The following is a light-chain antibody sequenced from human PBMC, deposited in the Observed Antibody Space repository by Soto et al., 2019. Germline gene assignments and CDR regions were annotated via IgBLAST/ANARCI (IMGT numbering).Light chain of an antibody. CDR3: QTWGTGIHYV. CDR1: SGHSSYA. V-gene: IGLV4-69*01. CDR2: LNSDGSH. J-gene: IGLJ1*01. Sequence: QPVLTQSPSASASLGASVKLTCTLSSGHSSYAIAWHQQQPEKGPRYLMKLNSDGSHNKGDGIPDRFSGSSSGAERYLTISGLQSEDEADYYCQTWGTGIHYVFGTGTKLTVL.